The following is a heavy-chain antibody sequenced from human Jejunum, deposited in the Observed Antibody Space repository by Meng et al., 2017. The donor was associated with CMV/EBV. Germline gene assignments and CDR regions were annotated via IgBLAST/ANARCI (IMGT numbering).Heavy chain of an antibody. Sequence: SGFNVTRLSLSWVRQAPGKGLEWVSTIYTGGSTFYPDSVEGRFAISRDTSKNTLYLQMNSLRPEDTAIYYCAKGEGRPHYYFDYWGQGTLVTVSS. D-gene: IGHD1-26*01. V-gene: IGHV3-53*01. J-gene: IGHJ4*02. CDR2: IYTGGST. CDR3: AKGEGRPHYYFDY. CDR1: GFNVTRLS.